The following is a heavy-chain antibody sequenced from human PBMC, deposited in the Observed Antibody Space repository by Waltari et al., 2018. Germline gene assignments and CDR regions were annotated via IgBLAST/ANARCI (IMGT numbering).Heavy chain of an antibody. J-gene: IGHJ3*02. V-gene: IGHV3-7*01. CDR1: GFTFTIYW. D-gene: IGHD3-10*01. Sequence: EVQVEESGGGLVQPGGSLRLSCAASGFTFTIYWMSWVGQAPGKVLEWVANIKQDGTEKYYVDSVKGRFTISRDNAKNSVFLQMNSLRAEDTAVYYCVRGFDGPNAFDIWGQGTMVTVSS. CDR2: IKQDGTEK. CDR3: VRGFDGPNAFDI.